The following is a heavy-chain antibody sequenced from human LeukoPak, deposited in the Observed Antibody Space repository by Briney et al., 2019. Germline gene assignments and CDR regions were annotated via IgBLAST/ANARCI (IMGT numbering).Heavy chain of an antibody. CDR2: SWYDGSNE. J-gene: IGHJ4*02. CDR3: ARVRYCSGGSCWDYFDY. Sequence: GGSLRLSCAASGFTFSSYGMHWVRQAPGKGLEWVAVSWYDGSNEYYADSVKGRFTISRDTSKNMLYLQMNSLRAEDTAVYYCARVRYCSGGSCWDYFDYWSQGTQVTVSS. CDR1: GFTFSSYG. V-gene: IGHV3-33*01. D-gene: IGHD2-15*01.